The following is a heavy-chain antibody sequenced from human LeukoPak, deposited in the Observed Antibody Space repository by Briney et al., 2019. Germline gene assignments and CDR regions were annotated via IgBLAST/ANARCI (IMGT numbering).Heavy chain of an antibody. Sequence: GGSLRLSCAASGFTFSTYAMSWDRQAPGKGLEWVSGISGSGDSTSNADSVKGRFTISRDNSKNTLYLQMNSLRAEDTAVYYCAKDQIGYCSGGSCYDFDYWGQGTLVAVSS. D-gene: IGHD2-15*01. CDR2: ISGSGDST. CDR1: GFTFSTYA. J-gene: IGHJ4*02. CDR3: AKDQIGYCSGGSCYDFDY. V-gene: IGHV3-23*01.